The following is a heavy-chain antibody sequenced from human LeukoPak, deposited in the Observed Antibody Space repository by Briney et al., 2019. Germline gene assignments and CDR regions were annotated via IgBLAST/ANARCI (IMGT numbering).Heavy chain of an antibody. CDR1: GITFSSYS. CDR2: ISSRGSTI. V-gene: IGHV3-48*04. Sequence: GGSLRLSCVASGITFSSYSMNWVRQAPGKGLEWVSYISSRGSTIYYADSVKGRFTISRDNAKKSLYLQMNSLRVEDTAIYYCARLTHSGLDCWCQGTLITVSS. D-gene: IGHD5-12*01. CDR3: ARLTHSGLDC. J-gene: IGHJ4*02.